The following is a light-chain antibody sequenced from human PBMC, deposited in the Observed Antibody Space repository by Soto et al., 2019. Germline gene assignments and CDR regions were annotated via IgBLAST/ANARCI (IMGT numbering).Light chain of an antibody. CDR1: QGISSF. Sequence: IQLTQSPSSLSAYVGDRVTITCRASQGISSFFAWYQQKPGKAPKLLIYGASTLQSGVPSRFSGSGSGTDFTLTIGSLQPEDFANYYCQQLNSFPIPFGPGTKVDIK. CDR3: QQLNSFPIP. J-gene: IGKJ3*01. V-gene: IGKV1-9*01. CDR2: GAS.